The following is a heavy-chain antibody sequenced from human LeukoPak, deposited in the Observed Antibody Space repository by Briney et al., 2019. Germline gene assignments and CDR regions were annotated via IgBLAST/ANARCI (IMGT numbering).Heavy chain of an antibody. CDR2: IQNDGSNK. CDR1: GFTFSDYG. J-gene: IGHJ4*02. D-gene: IGHD1-26*01. Sequence: GGSLRVSCVASGFTFSDYGIHWVRQAPGKGLDWVAFIQNDGSNKYYGDSVKGRFTISRDNSKNTLYLQMNSLRAEDTAVYHCANDEIQGVIGAGPGYWGQGTLVTVSS. V-gene: IGHV3-30*02. CDR3: ANDEIQGVIGAGPGY.